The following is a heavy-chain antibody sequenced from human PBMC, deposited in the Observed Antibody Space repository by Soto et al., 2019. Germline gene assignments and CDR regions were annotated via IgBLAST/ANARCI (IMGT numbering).Heavy chain of an antibody. V-gene: IGHV3-15*07. CDR1: GFTFSNAW. CDR2: IKSKTDGGTT. CDR3: TTDPWGPRLLWFGESVYYYYYGMGV. Sequence: PGGSLRLSCADSGFTFSNAWMNWVRQAPGKGQEWVGRIKSKTDGGTTDYAAPVKGRFTISRDDSKNTLYLQMNSLKTEDTAVYYCTTDPWGPRLLWFGESVYYYYYGMGVWGQGTTVTVSS. J-gene: IGHJ6*02. D-gene: IGHD3-10*01.